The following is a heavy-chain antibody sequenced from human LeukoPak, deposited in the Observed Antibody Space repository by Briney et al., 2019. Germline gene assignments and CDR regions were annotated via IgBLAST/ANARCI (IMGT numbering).Heavy chain of an antibody. V-gene: IGHV3-13*01. D-gene: IGHD5-18*01. Sequence: QTGGSLRLSCAASGFSSRDYDMHWVRQTPGKGLEWVSAIDTVGRTYSSDSVQGRFSISRENPKNSLYLQMNSLRAGDTAVYYCARGYSYGIYYFDAWGQGTLVTVSS. CDR2: IDTVGRT. CDR1: GFSSRDYD. J-gene: IGHJ4*02. CDR3: ARGYSYGIYYFDA.